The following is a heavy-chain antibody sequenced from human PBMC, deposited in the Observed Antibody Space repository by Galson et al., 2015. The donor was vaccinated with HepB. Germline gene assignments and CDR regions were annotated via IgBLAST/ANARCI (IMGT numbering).Heavy chain of an antibody. CDR2: IYYTGST. V-gene: IGHV4-59*08. Sequence: QVQLQESGPGLVKPSETLPLTCTVSSGSISSYYWSWIRQPPGKGLEWIGYIYYTGSTNYNPSLKSRVTISVDTSKNQFSLKLTSVTAADTAVYYCARLSGSGSSLARGMDVWGQGTTVTVSS. CDR3: ARLSGSGSSLARGMDV. CDR1: SGSISSYY. J-gene: IGHJ6*02. D-gene: IGHD3-10*01.